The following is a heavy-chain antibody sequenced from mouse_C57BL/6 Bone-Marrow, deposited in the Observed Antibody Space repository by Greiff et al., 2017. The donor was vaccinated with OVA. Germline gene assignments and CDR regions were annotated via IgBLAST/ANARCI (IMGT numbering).Heavy chain of an antibody. CDR3: ARHRGAWDDAMDY. D-gene: IGHD4-1*01. V-gene: IGHV5-12*01. J-gene: IGHJ4*01. CDR1: GFTFSDYY. CDR2: ISNGGGST. Sequence: EVKLQESGGGLVQPGGSLKLSCAASGFTFSDYYMYWVRQTPEKRLEWVAYISNGGGSTYYPDTVKGRFTISRDNAKNTLYLQMSRLKSEDTAMYYCARHRGAWDDAMDYWGQGTSVTVSS.